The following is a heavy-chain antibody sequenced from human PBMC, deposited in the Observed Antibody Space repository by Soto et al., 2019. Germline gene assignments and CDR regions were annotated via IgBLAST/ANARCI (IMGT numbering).Heavy chain of an antibody. J-gene: IGHJ4*02. Sequence: QLVESEGGLVQPGGSLRLSCEASGFIFTTSDMSWVRQAPGKGLEWVSSITTTGDTTHYADSVRGRFTISRDNARNTVYLKRNSRGVDDTAVYYCAEGGGGDHGYWGQGTLVAVSS. D-gene: IGHD2-21*02. CDR3: AEGGGGDHGY. CDR1: GFIFTTSD. V-gene: IGHV3-23*04. CDR2: ITTTGDTT.